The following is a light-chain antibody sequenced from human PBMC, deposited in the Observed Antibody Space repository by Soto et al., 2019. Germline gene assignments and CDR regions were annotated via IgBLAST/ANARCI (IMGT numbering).Light chain of an antibody. CDR3: QQRYSTPLT. J-gene: IGKJ3*01. V-gene: IGKV1-39*01. Sequence: DIQMTQSPSSLSASVGDRVTITCRASQSISSYLNWYQQKPGKAPKLLIYAASSLQSGVPSRFSGSGSGTDFTLTIRNLQPEDFATYFCQQRYSTPLTFGPGTKVDIK. CDR1: QSISSY. CDR2: AAS.